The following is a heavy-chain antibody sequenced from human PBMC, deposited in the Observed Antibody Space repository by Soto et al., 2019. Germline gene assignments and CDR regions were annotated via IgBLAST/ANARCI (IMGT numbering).Heavy chain of an antibody. J-gene: IGHJ3*02. Sequence: EVQLLESGGGLVQPGGSLRLSCAASGITFTKYAMAWVRQAPEKGLEWVSGISGSGGGTYYADSVKGRFTISRDNSKNTLFLQMNSLRAEDTAKYYCVGDYGGLEGFDMWGQGTMVTVSS. CDR2: ISGSGGGT. D-gene: IGHD4-17*01. CDR3: VGDYGGLEGFDM. CDR1: GITFTKYA. V-gene: IGHV3-23*01.